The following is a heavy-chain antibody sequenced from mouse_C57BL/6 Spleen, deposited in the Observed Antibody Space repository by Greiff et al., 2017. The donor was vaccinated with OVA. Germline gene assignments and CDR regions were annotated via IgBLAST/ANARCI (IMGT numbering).Heavy chain of an antibody. V-gene: IGHV14-4*01. CDR3: TTPYGSSFHYYAMDY. CDR1: GFNIKDDY. Sequence: VQLKESGAELVRPGASVKLSCTASGFNIKDDYMHWVKQRPEQGLEWIGWIDPENGDTEYASKFQGKATITADTSSNTAYLQLSSLTSEDTAVYYCTTPYGSSFHYYAMDYWGQGTSVTVSS. J-gene: IGHJ4*01. D-gene: IGHD1-1*01. CDR2: IDPENGDT.